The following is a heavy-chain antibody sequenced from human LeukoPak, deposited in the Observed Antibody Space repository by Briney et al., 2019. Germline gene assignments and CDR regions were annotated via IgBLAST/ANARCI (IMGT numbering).Heavy chain of an antibody. J-gene: IGHJ4*02. CDR2: IYPGDSNI. CDR3: ARANNAHDPYDY. D-gene: IGHD1/OR15-1a*01. Sequence: GESLKISCKGSGYTFSNYWIGWVRQMPGKGLEWMVMIYPGDSNIKNSPSFQGQVTISADKSISTAYLQWSSLKASDTAMYYCARANNAHDPYDYWGQGTLVTVSS. CDR1: GYTFSNYW. V-gene: IGHV5-51*01.